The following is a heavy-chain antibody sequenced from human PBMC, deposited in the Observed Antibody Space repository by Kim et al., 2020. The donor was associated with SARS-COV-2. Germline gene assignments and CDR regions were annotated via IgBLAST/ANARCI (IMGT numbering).Heavy chain of an antibody. V-gene: IGHV3-9*01. D-gene: IGHD2-15*01. CDR1: GFTFDDYA. CDR3: AKDIGSARYYYYYYGMDV. CDR2: ISWNSGSI. J-gene: IGHJ6*02. Sequence: GGSLRLSCAASGFTFDDYAMHWVRQAPGKGLEWVSGISWNSGSIGYADSVKGRFTISRDNAKNSLYLQMNSLRAEDTALYYCAKDIGSARYYYYYYGMDVWGQGTTVTVSS.